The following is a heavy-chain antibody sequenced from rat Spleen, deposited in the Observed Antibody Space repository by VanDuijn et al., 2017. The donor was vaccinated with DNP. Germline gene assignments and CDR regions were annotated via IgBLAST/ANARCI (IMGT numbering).Heavy chain of an antibody. CDR1: GFTFSDYY. CDR2: ISYDGGST. CDR3: ARGGRAYFDY. D-gene: IGHD1-11*01. Sequence: EVQLVESGGGLVQPGRSLKLSCAASGFTFSDYYMAWVRQAPTKGLEWVAYISYDGGSTYNGDSVKGRFTISRDNAKSTLYLQMNSLRSEDMATYYCARGGRAYFDYWGQGVMVTVSS. V-gene: IGHV5-22*01. J-gene: IGHJ2*01.